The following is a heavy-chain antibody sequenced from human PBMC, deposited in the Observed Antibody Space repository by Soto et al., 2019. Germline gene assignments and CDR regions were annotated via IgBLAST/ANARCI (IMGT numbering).Heavy chain of an antibody. V-gene: IGHV4-30-4*01. J-gene: IGHJ4*02. CDR3: ARVVQFYDSSGYSFYYFDY. D-gene: IGHD3-22*01. CDR1: GDSINSADYY. CDR2: IYYSRSD. Sequence: TLYLTCTVSGDSINSADYYWSWLRQPQGKGLEWIGYIYYSRSDYYNPSLGRRATITIDTTRNQFSLNLMSVTAADTAVYYCARVVQFYDSSGYSFYYFDYWGQGALVTVSS.